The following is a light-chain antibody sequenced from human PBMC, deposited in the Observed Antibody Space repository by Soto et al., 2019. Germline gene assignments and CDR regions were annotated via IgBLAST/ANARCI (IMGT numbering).Light chain of an antibody. J-gene: IGKJ3*01. CDR3: QQYNNWPPIT. CDR1: QSVSSN. V-gene: IGKV3-15*01. Sequence: EIVMTQSPATLSVSPGERATLSCRASQSVSSNLAWYQQKPGQAPRLLIYGASTRATAIPARFSGSGSGTEFTLNISSLQSEDFAVYYCQQYNNWPPITFGPGTKVDIK. CDR2: GAS.